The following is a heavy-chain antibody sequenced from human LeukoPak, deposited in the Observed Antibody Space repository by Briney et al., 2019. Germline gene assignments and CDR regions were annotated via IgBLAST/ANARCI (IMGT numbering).Heavy chain of an antibody. J-gene: IGHJ4*02. D-gene: IGHD1-1*01. CDR3: ARHDYNWKTFDY. CDR1: GVSISRYY. Sequence: SETLSLTCTVSGVSISRYYWSWVRQPPGKGLEWIGSVHYSGNTNYNPSLKSRVTISLDTSKNQFSLKLSYVTAADTAVHYCARHDYNWKTFDYSGQGTLVTVSS. CDR2: VHYSGNT. V-gene: IGHV4-59*08.